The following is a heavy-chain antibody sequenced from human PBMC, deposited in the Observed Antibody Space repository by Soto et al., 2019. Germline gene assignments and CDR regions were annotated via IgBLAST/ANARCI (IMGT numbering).Heavy chain of an antibody. CDR3: GSRSVYYSGMDV. J-gene: IGHJ6*02. CDR2: INHSGST. V-gene: IGHV4-34*01. Sequence: SETLSLTCAVYGGSFSGFFWNWIRQPPGKGLEWIGDINHSGSTNYNPSLKSRLTVSIDPSKNQFSLRLSSVTAADTAVYYCGSRSVYYSGMDVWGQGTPVTVSS. CDR1: GGSFSGFF.